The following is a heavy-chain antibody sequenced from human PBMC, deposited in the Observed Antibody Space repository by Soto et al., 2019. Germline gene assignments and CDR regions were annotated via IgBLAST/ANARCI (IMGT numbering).Heavy chain of an antibody. CDR1: GGSIRSYY. Sequence: SETLSLTCTVSGGSIRSYYWSWIRPHPGKGLEWIGYIYYSGRTNYNPSLKSRVTISVDTSKNQFSLKLSSVTAADTAVYYCARGYCSSTICYIWDNWFDPWGQGTLVTVSS. D-gene: IGHD2-2*02. CDR2: IYYSGRT. CDR3: ARGYCSSTICYIWDNWFDP. J-gene: IGHJ5*02. V-gene: IGHV4-59*01.